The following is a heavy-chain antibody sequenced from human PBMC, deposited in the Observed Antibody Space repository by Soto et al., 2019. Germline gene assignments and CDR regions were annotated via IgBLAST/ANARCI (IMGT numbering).Heavy chain of an antibody. D-gene: IGHD3-3*01. CDR3: AKLKGGLGRFYGMDA. CDR1: GFSFRNYA. J-gene: IGHJ6*02. CDR2: ISSGGGTT. Sequence: DEQLVESGGGSLQPGGSLRLSCAASGFSFRNYAMTWVRQSPGKGLEWVSLISSGGGTTNYADSVKGRFSISRDNSQNMLYLQMNGLRGEDTAVYYFAKLKGGLGRFYGMDAWGQGTMVIVSS. V-gene: IGHV3-23*04.